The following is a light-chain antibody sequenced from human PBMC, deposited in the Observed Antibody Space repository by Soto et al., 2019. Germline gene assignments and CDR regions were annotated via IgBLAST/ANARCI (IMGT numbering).Light chain of an antibody. CDR3: AACNGNRRGWV. V-gene: IGLV1-47*01. J-gene: IGLJ3*02. CDR2: RIN. CDR1: SSNVGSNY. Sequence: QSVLTQPPSASGTPGQRVTISCSGSSSNVGSNYVDWYHQQLPGTAPKLLIYRINKRPSGVPNRFSGSKSGTSASLAISGLRSEDEVDYYCAACNGNRRGWVFGGGTKLTVL.